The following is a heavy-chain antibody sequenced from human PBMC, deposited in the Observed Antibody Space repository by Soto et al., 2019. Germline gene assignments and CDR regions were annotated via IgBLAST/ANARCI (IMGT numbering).Heavy chain of an antibody. Sequence: GVGWIRQPPGKALEWLALIYWDDDKRYSPSLKSRLTITKDTSKNQVVLTMTNMDPVDTATYYCARQYHHTLTGYYPFIPSGPLTLARHS. CDR2: IYWDDDK. J-gene: IGHJ5*01. CDR3: ARQYHHTLTGYYPFIPSGPLTLARHS. D-gene: IGHD3-9*01. V-gene: IGHV2-5*02. CDR1: G.